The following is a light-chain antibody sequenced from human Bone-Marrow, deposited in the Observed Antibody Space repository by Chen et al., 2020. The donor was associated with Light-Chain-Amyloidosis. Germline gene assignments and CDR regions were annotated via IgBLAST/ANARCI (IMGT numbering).Light chain of an antibody. CDR3: QQRSNWPLSIT. V-gene: IGKV3-11*01. J-gene: IGKJ5*01. Sequence: EVVLTQSPATLSLSPGERANLSCRASQGIGTFLAWYQQKPGQAPRLLIYDASNRATGIPPRFSGSGSGTDFTLTIISLEPEDFAVYYCQQRSNWPLSITFGQGTRLEIQ. CDR2: DAS. CDR1: QGIGTF.